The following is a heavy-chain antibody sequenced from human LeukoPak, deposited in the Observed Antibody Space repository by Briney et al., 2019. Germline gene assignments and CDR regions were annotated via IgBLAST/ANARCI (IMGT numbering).Heavy chain of an antibody. D-gene: IGHD2-15*01. Sequence: PQTLSLTCTVSGGSISSGGYYWSWIRQHPGKGLEWIGYIYYSGSTYYNPSLKSRVTISVDTSKNQFSLKLSSVTAADTAAYYCARDRTVGYCSGGSCYSSWFDPWGQGTLVTVSS. V-gene: IGHV4-31*03. J-gene: IGHJ5*02. CDR1: GGSISSGGYY. CDR2: IYYSGST. CDR3: ARDRTVGYCSGGSCYSSWFDP.